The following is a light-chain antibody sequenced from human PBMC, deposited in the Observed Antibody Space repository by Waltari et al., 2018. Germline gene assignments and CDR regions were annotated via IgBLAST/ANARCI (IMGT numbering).Light chain of an antibody. CDR3: SSYTSSSTLV. CDR1: RSHTGGSHY. Sequence: ALTQPASVSGSPGQSIPISCTGTRSHTGGSHYVFWYQQHPRQAPKPTIYEVSHRPSGVSDRFSGSKSGNTASLTISGLQAEDEADYYCSSYTSSSTLVFGGGTKVTVL. V-gene: IGLV2-14*01. J-gene: IGLJ2*01. CDR2: EVS.